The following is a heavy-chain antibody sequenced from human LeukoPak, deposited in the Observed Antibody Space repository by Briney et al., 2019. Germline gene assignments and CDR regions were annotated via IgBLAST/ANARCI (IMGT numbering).Heavy chain of an antibody. V-gene: IGHV7-4-1*02. J-gene: IGHJ4*02. Sequence: ASVKVSCKASEYTFISYPMNWLRQPLEQGLDWMGWINTNTGNPTYAQGFTGRFVFSLDTSVSTAYLQISSLKAEDTAVYYCAREQYSYGYDWDYWGQGTLVTVSS. CDR3: AREQYSYGYDWDY. D-gene: IGHD5-18*01. CDR2: INTNTGNP. CDR1: EYTFISYP.